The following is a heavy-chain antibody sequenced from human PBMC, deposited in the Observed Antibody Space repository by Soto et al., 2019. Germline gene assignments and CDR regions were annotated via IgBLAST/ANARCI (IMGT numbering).Heavy chain of an antibody. J-gene: IGHJ6*02. CDR3: AGNLDTAMATYYYGLDV. CDR1: GFAFSNYA. CDR2: ISYDGSHI. D-gene: IGHD5-18*01. Sequence: PGGSLRLSCAASGFAFSNYAMHWVRQAPGKGLEWVAVISYDGSHIYYGDSVKGRFTISRDNSKNTLHLQMTSLRPEDTAVYYCAGNLDTAMATYYYGLDVWGQGTTVTVSS. V-gene: IGHV3-30-3*01.